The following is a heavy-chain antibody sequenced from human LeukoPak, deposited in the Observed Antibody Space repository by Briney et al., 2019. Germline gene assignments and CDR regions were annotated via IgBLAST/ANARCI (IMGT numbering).Heavy chain of an antibody. CDR1: GLTFGNYG. Sequence: GGSLRLSCVASGLTFGNYGMNWVRQAPGKGLQWVAIMYAGGTTDYSESVRGRFHISRDTSNNTLSLQMNSLRAEDTAVYYCARGSGSGWPLDRWGQGTLVTVSS. CDR3: ARGSGSGWPLDR. CDR2: MYAGGTT. D-gene: IGHD6-19*01. V-gene: IGHV3-23*03. J-gene: IGHJ5*02.